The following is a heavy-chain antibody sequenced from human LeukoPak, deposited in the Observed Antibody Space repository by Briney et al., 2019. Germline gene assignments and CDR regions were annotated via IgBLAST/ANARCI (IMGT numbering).Heavy chain of an antibody. D-gene: IGHD6-19*01. CDR1: DDSITMYY. CDR2: VDHTGST. CDR3: ARVRTVAGVNWFDP. J-gene: IGHJ5*02. Sequence: SETLSLTCSVSDDSITMYYWTWIRQPPGKGLEWIGYVDHTGSTNYNPSLKSRVTISVNTSKNQFSLKLSSVTAADTAVYYCARVRTVAGVNWFDPWGQGTLVTVSS. V-gene: IGHV4-59*01.